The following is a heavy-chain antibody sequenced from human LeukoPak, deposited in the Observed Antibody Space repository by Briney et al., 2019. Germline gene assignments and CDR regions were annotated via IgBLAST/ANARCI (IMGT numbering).Heavy chain of an antibody. V-gene: IGHV1-24*01. J-gene: IGHJ4*02. CDR1: GYTLTELS. CDR3: ATLPKYYYVSSGYPYYFDY. CDR2: FDPEDGET. Sequence: GASVKVSCKVSGYTLTELSMHWVRQAPGKGLEWMGGFDPEDGETIYAQKFQGRVTMTEDTSTDTAYMELSSLRSEDTAVYYCATLPKYYYVSSGYPYYFDYWGQGTLVTVSS. D-gene: IGHD3-22*01.